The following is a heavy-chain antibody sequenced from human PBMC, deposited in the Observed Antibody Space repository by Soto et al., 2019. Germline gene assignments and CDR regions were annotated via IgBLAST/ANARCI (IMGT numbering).Heavy chain of an antibody. V-gene: IGHV3-30*18. CDR3: AKDTGEFDDILTGSRPPDY. CDR1: GFTFSSYG. J-gene: IGHJ4*02. D-gene: IGHD3-9*01. CDR2: ISYDGSNK. Sequence: VGSLRLSCAASGFTFSSYGMHWVRQAPGKGLEWVAVISYDGSNKYYADSVKGRFTISRDNSKNTLYLQMNSLRAEDTAVYYCAKDTGEFDDILTGSRPPDYWGQGTLVTVSS.